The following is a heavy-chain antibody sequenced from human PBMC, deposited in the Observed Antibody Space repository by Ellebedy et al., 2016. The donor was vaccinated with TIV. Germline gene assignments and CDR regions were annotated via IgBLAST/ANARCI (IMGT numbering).Heavy chain of an antibody. D-gene: IGHD5-18*01. J-gene: IGHJ4*02. CDR1: GFTFRNYA. Sequence: GESLKISCAASGFTFRNYAMHWVRQAPGKGLEWVAAIVYDGSNKYYADSVKGRFTVSRDNSKNTVFLQMNSLRVEDTAVYYCAKGLVDTAMADYWGQGTLVTVSS. CDR2: IVYDGSNK. CDR3: AKGLVDTAMADY. V-gene: IGHV3-30-3*01.